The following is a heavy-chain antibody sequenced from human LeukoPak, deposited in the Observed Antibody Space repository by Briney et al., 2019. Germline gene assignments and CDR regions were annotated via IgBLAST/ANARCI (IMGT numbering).Heavy chain of an antibody. D-gene: IGHD2-8*02. V-gene: IGHV3-7*01. CDR1: GFTFRNYW. CDR3: ARELVVGPAEYFQD. J-gene: IGHJ1*01. Sequence: GGSLRLSCVASGFTFRNYWMSWLRQAPGKGPEWVANTNQDGSEKYYLDSVKGRFTISRDNAKNSLYLQMNSLRDEDTAVYYCARELVVGPAEYFQDWGQDTLVTVSS. CDR2: TNQDGSEK.